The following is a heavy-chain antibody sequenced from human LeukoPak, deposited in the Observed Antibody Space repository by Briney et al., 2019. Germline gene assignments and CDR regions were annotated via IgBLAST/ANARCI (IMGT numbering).Heavy chain of an antibody. D-gene: IGHD6-13*01. CDR1: GGSISSSNW. Sequence: SETLSLTCAVSGGSISSSNWWSWVRQPPGKGPEWIGEIYHSGSTNYNPSLKSRVTISVDKSKNQFSLKLSSVTAADTAVYYCARGGYSSNWYADYWGQGTLVTVSS. CDR3: ARGGYSSNWYADY. V-gene: IGHV4-4*02. CDR2: IYHSGST. J-gene: IGHJ4*02.